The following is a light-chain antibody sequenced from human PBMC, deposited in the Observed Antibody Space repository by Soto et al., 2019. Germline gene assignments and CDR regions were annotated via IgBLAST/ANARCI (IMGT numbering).Light chain of an antibody. CDR2: EVS. CDR3: SVLTSRNTLQV. CDR1: SRDVGGSNY. J-gene: IGLJ1*01. Sequence: QSVLMQPASVSGSPGQSIAISCTGTSRDVGGSNYVSWYQHHPHRAPKLLIYEVSYRPSGVSSRFSGSKSGNTASLTISGLQVEYEADYYCSVLTSRNTLQVLGGGTQVTVL. V-gene: IGLV2-14*01.